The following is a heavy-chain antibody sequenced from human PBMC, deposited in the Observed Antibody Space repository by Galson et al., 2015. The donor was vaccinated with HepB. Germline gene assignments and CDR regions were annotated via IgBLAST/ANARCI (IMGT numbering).Heavy chain of an antibody. Sequence: SLRLSCAASGFTVSSNYMSWVRQAPGKGLEWVSVIYSGGSTYYADSVKGRFTISRDNSKDTLYLQMNSLRAEDTAVYYCARGPWGYCSSTSCYNSYWGQGTLVTVSS. CDR1: GFTVSSNY. CDR2: IYSGGST. D-gene: IGHD2-2*02. V-gene: IGHV3-66*01. J-gene: IGHJ4*02. CDR3: ARGPWGYCSSTSCYNSY.